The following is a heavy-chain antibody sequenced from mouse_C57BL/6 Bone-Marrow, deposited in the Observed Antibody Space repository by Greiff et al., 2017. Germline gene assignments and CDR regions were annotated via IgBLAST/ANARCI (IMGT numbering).Heavy chain of an antibody. CDR3: TPYYSLDY. J-gene: IGHJ2*01. CDR1: GFNIKDDY. V-gene: IGHV14-4*01. CDR2: IDPENGDT. Sequence: VQLQQPGAELVRPGASVKLSCTASGFNIKDDYMHWVKQRPEQGLEWIGWIDPENGDTEYASKFQGKATITADTSSNTAYLQLSSLTSEDTAVYYCTPYYSLDYWGQGTTLTVSS. D-gene: IGHD2-12*01.